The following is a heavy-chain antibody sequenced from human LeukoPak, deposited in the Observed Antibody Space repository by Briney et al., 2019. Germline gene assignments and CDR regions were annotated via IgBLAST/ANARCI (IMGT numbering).Heavy chain of an antibody. D-gene: IGHD1-26*01. CDR2: IKSKTDGGTT. V-gene: IGHV3-15*07. Sequence: GGSLRLSCAASGFTFSNAWMNWVRQAPGKGLGWVGRIKSKTDGGTTDYAADVKGRFTISRDDSKNTLYLQMNSLQTEDTAVYYCTTVRDSGTSYYFDYWGQGTLVTVSS. J-gene: IGHJ4*02. CDR3: TTVRDSGTSYYFDY. CDR1: GFTFSNAW.